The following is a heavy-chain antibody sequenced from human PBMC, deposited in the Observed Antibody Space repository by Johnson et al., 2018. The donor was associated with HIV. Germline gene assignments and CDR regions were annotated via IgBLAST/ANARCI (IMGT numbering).Heavy chain of an antibody. CDR1: GFTFSSYA. J-gene: IGHJ3*02. CDR2: ISYDGSNK. CDR3: ARGIAVSNWVDI. Sequence: QVQLVESGGGVVQPGRSLRLSCAASGFTFSSYAMHWVRQAPGKGLEWVAVISYDGSNKYYADSVKGRFIIPRDNSKSTLYLQMNSLRAEDTAVYYCARGIAVSNWVDIWG. V-gene: IGHV3-30*04. D-gene: IGHD6-19*01.